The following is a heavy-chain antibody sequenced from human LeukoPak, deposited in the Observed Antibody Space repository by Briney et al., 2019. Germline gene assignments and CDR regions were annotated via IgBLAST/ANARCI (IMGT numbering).Heavy chain of an antibody. CDR3: ARESSNGWFDP. Sequence: ASVKVSCKTSSYTFSRFGISWVRQAPGQGLEWMGWISGYDGNTNYPQRLQGRVTIATDTSTSTAYMELRNLRSDDTAVYYCARESSNGWFDPWGQGTLVTVSS. D-gene: IGHD2-8*01. V-gene: IGHV1-18*01. CDR2: ISGYDGNT. CDR1: SYTFSRFG. J-gene: IGHJ5*02.